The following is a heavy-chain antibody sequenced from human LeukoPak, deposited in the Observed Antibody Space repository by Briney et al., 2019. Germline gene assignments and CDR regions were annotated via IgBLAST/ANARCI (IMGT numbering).Heavy chain of an antibody. CDR1: GYSFTSYW. D-gene: IGHD4-17*01. J-gene: IGHJ5*02. V-gene: IGHV3-23*01. Sequence: GESLKISCKGSGYSFTSYWIGWVRQAPGKGLEWVSNISGSGSGGSTYYADSVKGRFTISRDNSKNTLYLQMNSLRAEDTAVYYCARGATTTRFGRFDPWGQGTLVIVSS. CDR3: ARGATTTRFGRFDP. CDR2: ISGSGSGGST.